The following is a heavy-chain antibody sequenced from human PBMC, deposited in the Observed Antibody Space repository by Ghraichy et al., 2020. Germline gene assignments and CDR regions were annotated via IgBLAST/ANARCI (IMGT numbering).Heavy chain of an antibody. V-gene: IGHV3-30*18. CDR2: ISYDGSNK. CDR3: AKDQRDYVWGSYRSGVDY. D-gene: IGHD3-16*02. CDR1: GFTFSSYG. Sequence: GESLNISCAASGFTFSSYGMHWVRQAPGKGLEWVAVISYDGSNKYYADSVKGRFTISRDNSKNTLYLQMNSLRAEDTAVYYCAKDQRDYVWGSYRSGVDYWGQGTLVTVSS. J-gene: IGHJ4*02.